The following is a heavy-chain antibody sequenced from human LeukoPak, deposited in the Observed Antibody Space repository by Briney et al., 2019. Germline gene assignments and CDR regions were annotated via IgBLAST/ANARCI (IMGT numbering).Heavy chain of an antibody. CDR3: AGGIAAAASSYYFDY. CDR1: GYTFTSYG. CDR2: ISAYNGNT. J-gene: IGHJ4*02. D-gene: IGHD6-13*01. V-gene: IGHV1-18*01. Sequence: ASVKVSCKASGYTFTSYGIGWVRQAPGQGLEWMGWISAYNGNTNYAQKLQGRVTMTTDTSTSTAYMELRSLRSDDTAVYYCAGGIAAAASSYYFDYWGQGTLVTVSS.